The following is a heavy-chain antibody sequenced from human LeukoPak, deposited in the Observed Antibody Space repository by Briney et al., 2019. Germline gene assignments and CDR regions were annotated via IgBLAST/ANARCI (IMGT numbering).Heavy chain of an antibody. D-gene: IGHD6-19*01. Sequence: GASVKVSCKASGYTFTSYDINWVRQAPGQGLEWMGWMNPNSGNTGYAQKFQGRVTMTRNTSISTAYMELSSLRSEDTAVYYCARSRGYSSGWYVEFDPWGQGTLVTVSS. V-gene: IGHV1-8*01. CDR2: MNPNSGNT. CDR3: ARSRGYSSGWYVEFDP. J-gene: IGHJ5*02. CDR1: GYTFTSYD.